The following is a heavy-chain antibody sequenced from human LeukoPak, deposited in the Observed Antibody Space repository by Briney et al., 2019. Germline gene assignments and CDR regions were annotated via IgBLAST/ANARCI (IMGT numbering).Heavy chain of an antibody. CDR3: ARNSGGRRYYFTE. J-gene: IGHJ4*02. CDR2: ISYDGSNK. V-gene: IGHV3-30*03. D-gene: IGHD3-10*01. Sequence: GGSLRLSCAASGFTFSSYGMQWVRQAPGRGLEWVAVISYDGSNKYYADSVKGRFTISRDKSKNTLYLQMNSLRAEDTAVYYCARNSGGRRYYFTEWGQGTLVTVSS. CDR1: GFTFSSYG.